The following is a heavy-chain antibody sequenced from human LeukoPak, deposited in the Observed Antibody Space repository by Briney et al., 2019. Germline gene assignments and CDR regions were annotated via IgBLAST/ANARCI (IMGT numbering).Heavy chain of an antibody. CDR2: ISYDGSNK. Sequence: PGVSLRLSCAASGFTFSSYGMHWVRQAPGKGLEWVAVISYDGSNKYYADSVKGRFTISRDNSKNTLYLQMNSLRAEDTAVYYCAKSVSSWYYFDYWGQGTLVTVSS. CDR3: AKSVSSWYYFDY. J-gene: IGHJ4*02. D-gene: IGHD6-13*01. V-gene: IGHV3-30*18. CDR1: GFTFSSYG.